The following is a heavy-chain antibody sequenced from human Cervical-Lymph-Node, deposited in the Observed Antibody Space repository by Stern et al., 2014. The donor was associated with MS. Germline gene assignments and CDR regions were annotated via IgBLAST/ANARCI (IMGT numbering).Heavy chain of an antibody. J-gene: IGHJ4*02. Sequence: VQLGESGGGVVQPGRSLRLSCTVSGFTFSSYGMHWVRQAPGKGLEWVSVISYEGSDTYYAESVKGRFTISRDNTKNTLYLEMRRLRREDTAVYYCVKRGITEVRGVRLGDYWGPGTLVIVSS. D-gene: IGHD3-10*01. V-gene: IGHV3-30*18. CDR2: ISYEGSDT. CDR3: VKRGITEVRGVRLGDY. CDR1: GFTFSSYG.